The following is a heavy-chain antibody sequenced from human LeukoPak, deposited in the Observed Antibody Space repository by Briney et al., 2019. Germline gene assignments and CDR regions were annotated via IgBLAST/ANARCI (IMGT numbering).Heavy chain of an antibody. Sequence: ASVKVSCKASGYTFTGYYMHWVRQAPGQGLEWMGRINPNSGGTNYAQKFQGRVTMTRVTSISTAYMELSRLRSDDTAVYYCARSYGDYGNHYYYMDVWGKGTTVTVSS. V-gene: IGHV1-2*06. D-gene: IGHD4-17*01. CDR2: INPNSGGT. J-gene: IGHJ6*03. CDR3: ARSYGDYGNHYYYMDV. CDR1: GYTFTGYY.